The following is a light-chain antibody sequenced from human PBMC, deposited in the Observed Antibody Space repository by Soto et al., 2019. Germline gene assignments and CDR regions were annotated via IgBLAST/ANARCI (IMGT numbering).Light chain of an antibody. J-gene: IGKJ1*01. V-gene: IGKV3-20*01. CDR1: PSVSRTY. Sequence: EDVLTQARGTMSSSTVEGGTIFCMASPSVSRTYLAWYQQKPVQAPRLLIYATSSRATGIPDRFSGSGSGTDFTLTISRLEPEDFAVYYCQQYGRSETVGQGAKVDIK. CDR2: ATS. CDR3: QQYGRSET.